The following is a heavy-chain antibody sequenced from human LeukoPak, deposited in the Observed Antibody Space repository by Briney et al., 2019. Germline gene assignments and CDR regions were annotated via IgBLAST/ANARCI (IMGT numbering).Heavy chain of an antibody. CDR3: ARVGSSPVTGTVADY. V-gene: IGHV3-53*01. J-gene: IGHJ4*02. D-gene: IGHD6-19*01. Sequence: VGSLRLSRAASGFTVSSNYMSWVRQAPGKGLEWVSVIYRGDITYYADSVKGRFTISRDNSKNTLYLQMNSLRAEDTAVYYCARVGSSPVTGTVADYWGQANEDTDSS. CDR2: IYRGDIT. CDR1: GFTVSSNY.